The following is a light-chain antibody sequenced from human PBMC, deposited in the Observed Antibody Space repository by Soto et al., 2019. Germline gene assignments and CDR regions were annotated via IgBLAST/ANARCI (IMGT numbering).Light chain of an antibody. Sequence: DIQMTQSPSSLSASVGDRVTITCRASQSTSSYLNWYQQRPGKAAKLLIYAASTLQGGVPSRFSGSGSGTDFTLTITSLQPEDFATYYCQQSYSTPYTFGQGTKLEIE. J-gene: IGKJ2*01. CDR1: QSTSSY. CDR2: AAS. CDR3: QQSYSTPYT. V-gene: IGKV1-39*01.